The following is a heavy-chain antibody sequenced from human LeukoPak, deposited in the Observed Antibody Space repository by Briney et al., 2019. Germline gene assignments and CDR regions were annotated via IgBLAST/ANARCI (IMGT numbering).Heavy chain of an antibody. D-gene: IGHD1-26*01. J-gene: IGHJ3*02. CDR1: GYNFTAYW. Sequence: GESLKISCKTSGYNFTAYWIGWVRQMPGKGLEWMGIIYPGDSDTRYSPSLQGQVTISADKSISTAYLQWSSLKASNTAMYYCARGSGSYYLYGAFDIWGQGTMVTVSS. CDR3: ARGSGSYYLYGAFDI. CDR2: IYPGDSDT. V-gene: IGHV5-51*01.